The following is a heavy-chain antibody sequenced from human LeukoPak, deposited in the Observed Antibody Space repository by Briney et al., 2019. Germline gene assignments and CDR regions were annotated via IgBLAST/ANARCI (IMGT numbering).Heavy chain of an antibody. D-gene: IGHD3-10*01. J-gene: IGHJ5*02. Sequence: PSETLSLTCTVSGCSISSSSYYWGWIRQPPGKGLEWIGSIYYSGSTYYNPSLKSRVTISVDTSKNQFSLKLSSVTAADTAVYYCARVYGSGAPGWFDPWGQGTLVTVSS. CDR3: ARVYGSGAPGWFDP. CDR2: IYYSGST. CDR1: GCSISSSSYY. V-gene: IGHV4-39*01.